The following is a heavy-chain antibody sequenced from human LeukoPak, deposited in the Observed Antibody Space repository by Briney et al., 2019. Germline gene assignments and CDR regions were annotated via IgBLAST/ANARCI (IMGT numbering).Heavy chain of an antibody. CDR3: AKDGVGYTYYDFWSGYPYFDY. Sequence: GGSLRLSCAASGFNFNNYWMSRLRQAPGKGLEWVANIKDDGSEEYYVDSVKGRFTISRDNSKNTLYLQMNSLRAEDTAVYYCAKDGVGYTYYDFWSGYPYFDYWGQGTLVTVSS. CDR1: GFNFNNYW. J-gene: IGHJ4*02. CDR2: IKDDGSEE. D-gene: IGHD3-3*01. V-gene: IGHV3-7*03.